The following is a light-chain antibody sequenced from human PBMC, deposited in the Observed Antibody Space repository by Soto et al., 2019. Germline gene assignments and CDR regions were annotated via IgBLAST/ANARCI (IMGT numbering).Light chain of an antibody. CDR2: GNS. CDR1: SSNIGAGYA. Sequence: QSVLTQPPSVSGAPGQRVTISCTVSSSNIGAGYAVHWYQQLPGTAPKLLIYGNSNRPSGVPDRFSGSKSGTSASLAITGLQAEDEADYYCRSYDSSLSGSVFGGGTKLTVL. J-gene: IGLJ3*02. CDR3: RSYDSSLSGSV. V-gene: IGLV1-40*01.